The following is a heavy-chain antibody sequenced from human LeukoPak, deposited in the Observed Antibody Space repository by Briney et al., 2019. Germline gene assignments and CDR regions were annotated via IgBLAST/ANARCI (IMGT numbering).Heavy chain of an antibody. D-gene: IGHD3-3*01. CDR1: GYTFTVYY. V-gene: IGHV1-2*02. Sequence: ASVKVSSKVSGYTFTVYYMHWGRQAPGQGLEWMGWINPNSGGTNYAQKFQGRVTMTRDTSISTAYMELSRLRSDDTAVYYCARDWSGSVYWGQGTLVTVSS. CDR3: ARDWSGSVY. CDR2: INPNSGGT. J-gene: IGHJ4*02.